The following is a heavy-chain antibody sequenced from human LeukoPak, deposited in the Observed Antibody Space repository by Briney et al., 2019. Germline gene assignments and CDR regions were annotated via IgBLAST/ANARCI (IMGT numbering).Heavy chain of an antibody. D-gene: IGHD1-14*01. V-gene: IGHV4-34*01. CDR1: GGSFSGYY. CDR3: ARGRTRRGDY. CDR2: INHSGST. J-gene: IGHJ4*02. Sequence: SETLSLTCAVYGGSFSGYYWSWIRQPPGKGLEWIGEINHSGSTNYNPSLKSRVTISVDTSKNQFSLKLSSVTAADTAVYYCARGRTRRGDYWGQGTLVTVSS.